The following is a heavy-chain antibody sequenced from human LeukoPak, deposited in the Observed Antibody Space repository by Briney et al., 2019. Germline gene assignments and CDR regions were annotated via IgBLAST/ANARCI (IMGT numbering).Heavy chain of an antibody. CDR2: ISGSGGTT. J-gene: IGHJ1*01. CDR1: GFTFSSYA. Sequence: GGSLRLSCAASGFTFSSYAMSWVRQAPGKGLEWVSGISGSGGTTYYADSVKGRFTISRDNSKNMVYLQMNSLRTEDTAVYFCAKGPPHYYYDSSGWFLQHLGEGTLVTVSS. CDR3: AKGPPHYYYDSSGWFLQH. V-gene: IGHV3-23*01. D-gene: IGHD3-22*01.